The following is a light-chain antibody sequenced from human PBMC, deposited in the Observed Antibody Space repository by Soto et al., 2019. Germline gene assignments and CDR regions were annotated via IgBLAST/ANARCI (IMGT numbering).Light chain of an antibody. Sequence: DIQMTQSPSSLSASVGDRVTITCRASQSISSYLNWYQQKPGKAPKLLIYAASSLQSGVPSRFSGSGSGTDFPLPISSLQPEDFATYYCQQSYSTPKTFGPGTKVDIK. CDR3: QQSYSTPKT. CDR1: QSISSY. V-gene: IGKV1-39*01. J-gene: IGKJ3*01. CDR2: AAS.